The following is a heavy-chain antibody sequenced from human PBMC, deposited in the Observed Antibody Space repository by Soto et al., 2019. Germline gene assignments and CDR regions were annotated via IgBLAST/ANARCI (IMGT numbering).Heavy chain of an antibody. Sequence: QVQLVQSGAEVKKPGVSVKVTCKASGYTFTSYEINWVRQATGQGLEWMGWMNPNSGNTGYAQKFQGRVTMTRNTSISTVYMELSSLRSEDTAVYYCARRGRDGYNSGYFDYWGQGTLVTVSS. J-gene: IGHJ4*02. CDR1: GYTFTSYE. V-gene: IGHV1-8*01. CDR3: ARRGRDGYNSGYFDY. D-gene: IGHD1-1*01. CDR2: MNPNSGNT.